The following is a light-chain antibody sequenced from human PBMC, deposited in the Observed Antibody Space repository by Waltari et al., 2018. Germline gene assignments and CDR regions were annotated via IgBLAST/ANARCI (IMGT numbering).Light chain of an antibody. CDR1: QSVVYSSNNKNY. CDR2: WAS. Sequence: DIVMTQSPDSLAVSLGERATINCKSNQSVVYSSNNKNYLAWYQQKPGQPPKLLIYWASTRESGVPDRFSGSGSGTDFTLTISSPQAEDVAVYYCQQYYSIPYTFGQGTKLEIK. V-gene: IGKV4-1*01. CDR3: QQYYSIPYT. J-gene: IGKJ2*01.